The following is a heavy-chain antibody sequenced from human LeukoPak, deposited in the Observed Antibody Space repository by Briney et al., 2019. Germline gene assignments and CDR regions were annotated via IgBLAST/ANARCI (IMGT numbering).Heavy chain of an antibody. CDR3: ARDGSSWYSGSYYFDY. CDR1: GYTFTSYY. CDR2: INPSGGST. V-gene: IGHV1-46*01. Sequence: GASVKVSCKASGYTFTSYYMHWVRQAPGQGLEWMGIINPSGGSTSYAQKFQGRVTMTRDTSTSTVYMELSSLRSEDTAVYHCARDGSSWYSGSYYFDYWGQGTLVTVSS. J-gene: IGHJ4*02. D-gene: IGHD1-26*01.